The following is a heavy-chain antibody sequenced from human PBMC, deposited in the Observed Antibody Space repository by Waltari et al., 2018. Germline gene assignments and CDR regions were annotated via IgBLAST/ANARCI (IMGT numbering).Heavy chain of an antibody. CDR3: AKPAGYAYGYGAFHM. D-gene: IGHD5-18*01. CDR1: TFTVRHYD. CDR2: ISGSADAS. J-gene: IGHJ3*02. Sequence: EVYLLESGGALDQPGQSLRLSCAASTFTVRHYDKTWVRQAPGKGLEWVSTISGSADASYYADSVKGHFAISRDNSKNTLYLQMNSLRVEDTAKYYCAKPAGYAYGYGAFHMWGQGTTVTVSS. V-gene: IGHV3-23*01.